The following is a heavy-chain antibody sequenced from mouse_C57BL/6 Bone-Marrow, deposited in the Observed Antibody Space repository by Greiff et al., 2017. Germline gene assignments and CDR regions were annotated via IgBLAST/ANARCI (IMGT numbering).Heavy chain of an antibody. J-gene: IGHJ2*01. Sequence: QVQLQQPGAELVRPGSSVKLSCKASGYTFTSYWMHWVKQRPIQGLEWIGNIDPSDSETHYNQKFKDKATLTVDKSSSTAYMQLSSRTSEDSAVYYCARSRYYGSSLDYWGQGTTLTVSS. CDR2: IDPSDSET. V-gene: IGHV1-52*01. D-gene: IGHD1-1*01. CDR3: ARSRYYGSSLDY. CDR1: GYTFTSYW.